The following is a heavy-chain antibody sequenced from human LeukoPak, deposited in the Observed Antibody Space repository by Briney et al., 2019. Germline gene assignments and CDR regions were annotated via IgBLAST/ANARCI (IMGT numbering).Heavy chain of an antibody. Sequence: SQTLSLTCTVSGGSISSGGYYWSWIRQPPGKGLEWIGSIYYSGTTYYNPSLKSRVTISVDMSKNQFSLKLSSVTAADTAVYYCARLYYDILTGYYQDYWGQGTRDTVSS. D-gene: IGHD3-9*01. J-gene: IGHJ4*02. CDR1: GGSISSGGYY. CDR3: ARLYYDILTGYYQDY. V-gene: IGHV4-39*01. CDR2: IYYSGTT.